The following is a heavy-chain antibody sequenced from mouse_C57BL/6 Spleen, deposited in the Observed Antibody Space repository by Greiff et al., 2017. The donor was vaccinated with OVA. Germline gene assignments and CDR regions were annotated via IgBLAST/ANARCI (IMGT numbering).Heavy chain of an antibody. D-gene: IGHD2-1*01. J-gene: IGHJ3*01. V-gene: IGHV1-22*01. CDR3: ARGHYGNLAWFAY. CDR1: GYTFTDYN. CDR2: INPNNGGT. Sequence: VQLQQSGPELVKPGASVKMSCKASGYTFTDYNMHWVKQSHGKSLEWIGYINPNNGGTSYNQKFKGKATLTVNKSSSTAYMELRSLTSEDSAVYYCARGHYGNLAWFAYWGQGTLVTGSA.